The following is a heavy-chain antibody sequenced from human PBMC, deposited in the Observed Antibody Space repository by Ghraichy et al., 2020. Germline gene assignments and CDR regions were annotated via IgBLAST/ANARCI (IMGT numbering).Heavy chain of an antibody. CDR3: LVGAAPPYYYYGMDV. D-gene: IGHD1-26*01. CDR2: ISGSGGST. J-gene: IGHJ6*02. Sequence: GGSLRLSCAASGFTFSSYAMSWVRQAPGKGLEWVSAISGSGGSTYYADSVKGRFTISRDNSKNTLYLQMNSLRTEDTAVYYCLVGAAPPYYYYGMDVWGQGTTVTVSS. V-gene: IGHV3-23*01. CDR1: GFTFSSYA.